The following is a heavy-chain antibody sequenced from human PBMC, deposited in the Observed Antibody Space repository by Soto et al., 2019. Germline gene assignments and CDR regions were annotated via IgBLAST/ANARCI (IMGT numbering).Heavy chain of an antibody. CDR2: IWYDGSNK. V-gene: IGHV3-33*01. D-gene: IGHD2-8*01. Sequence: PGGSLRLSCAASKFTFSSYGMHWVRQAPGKGLEWVAVIWYDGSNKYYADSVKGRFTISRDNSKNTLHLQMNSLRAEDTAVYYCARDRGYCTNGVCYYGYMDVWGKGTTVTVSS. CDR3: ARDRGYCTNGVCYYGYMDV. J-gene: IGHJ6*03. CDR1: KFTFSSYG.